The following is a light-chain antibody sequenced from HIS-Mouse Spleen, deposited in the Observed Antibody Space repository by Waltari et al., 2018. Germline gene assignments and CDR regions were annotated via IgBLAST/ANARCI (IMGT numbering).Light chain of an antibody. CDR2: RNN. J-gene: IGLJ3*02. CDR1: SSNIGSNY. V-gene: IGLV1-47*01. CDR3: AAWDDSLSGPV. Sequence: QSVLTQPPSASGTPGQRVTISCSGSSSNIGSNYVYWYQQLPGTAPKLLIHRNNQRPSGIPALFSGPKSGTSASLAISGLRSEDEADYYCAAWDDSLSGPVFGGGTKLTVL.